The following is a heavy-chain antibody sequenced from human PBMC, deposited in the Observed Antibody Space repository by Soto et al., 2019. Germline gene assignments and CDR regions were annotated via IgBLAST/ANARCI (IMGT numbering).Heavy chain of an antibody. CDR1: GFTFSGSA. Sequence: GGSLRLSCAASGFTFSGSAMHWVRQASGKGLEWVGRIRSKANSYATAYAASVKGRFTISRDDSKNTAYLQMNSLKTEDTAVYYCTTTEFSSTSCYFYYYYVMDVGGQGTTDTVSS. CDR2: IRSKANSYAT. CDR3: TTTEFSSTSCYFYYYYVMDV. J-gene: IGHJ6*01. V-gene: IGHV3-73*01. D-gene: IGHD2-2*01.